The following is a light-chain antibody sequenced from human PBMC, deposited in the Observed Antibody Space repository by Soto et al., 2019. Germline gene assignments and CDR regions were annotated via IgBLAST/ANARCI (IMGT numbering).Light chain of an antibody. V-gene: IGKV3-20*01. Sequence: ETVLTQSPGTVSLSPGERATLSCTTSQTVNSDYLAWYQQKPGQAPRLLIYGVFNRATGIPDRFSGSGSGTYFTLTISGLEPEDSAVYYCQHYDGSRRTFGQGTNLEI. J-gene: IGKJ2*01. CDR3: QHYDGSRRT. CDR2: GVF. CDR1: QTVNSDY.